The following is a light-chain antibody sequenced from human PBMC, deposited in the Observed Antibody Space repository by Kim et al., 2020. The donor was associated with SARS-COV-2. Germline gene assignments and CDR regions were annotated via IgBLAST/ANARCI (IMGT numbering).Light chain of an antibody. CDR3: SSYTSMNTLL. CDR1: SSDVGGYNY. Sequence: QSALTQPASVSGSPGQSTTISCTGTSSDVGGYNYVSWYQHHPGKVPKLLIYDVTKRPSGVSNRFSASKSGNTASLTISGLQAEDEADYYCSSYTSMNTLLFGGGTKVTVL. CDR2: DVT. V-gene: IGLV2-14*03. J-gene: IGLJ2*01.